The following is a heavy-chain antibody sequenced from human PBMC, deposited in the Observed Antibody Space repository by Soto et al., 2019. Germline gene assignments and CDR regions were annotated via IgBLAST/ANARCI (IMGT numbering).Heavy chain of an antibody. CDR3: ARTRNLGTGKYNWFDP. CDR1: GYTFTSYD. J-gene: IGHJ5*02. D-gene: IGHD1-1*01. V-gene: IGHV1-8*01. CDR2: MNPNSGNT. Sequence: ASVKVSFKASGYTFTSYDINWVRQATGQGLEWMGWMNPNSGNTGYAQKLQGRVTMTRNTSISTAYMELSSLRSEDTAVYYCARTRNLGTGKYNWFDPWGQGTLVTVSS.